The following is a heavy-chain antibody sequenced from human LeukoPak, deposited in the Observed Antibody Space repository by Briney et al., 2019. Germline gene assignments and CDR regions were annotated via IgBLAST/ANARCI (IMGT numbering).Heavy chain of an antibody. Sequence: PSETLSLTCTVSGGSISSGDYYWSWIRQPPGRGLEWIGYIYYSGSTYYNPSLKGRVTISVDTSKNQFSLKLSSVTAADTAVYYCARYYYGSGSYPDYWGQGTLVTVSS. CDR1: GGSISSGDYY. J-gene: IGHJ4*02. CDR3: ARYYYGSGSYPDY. D-gene: IGHD3-10*01. CDR2: IYYSGST. V-gene: IGHV4-30-4*01.